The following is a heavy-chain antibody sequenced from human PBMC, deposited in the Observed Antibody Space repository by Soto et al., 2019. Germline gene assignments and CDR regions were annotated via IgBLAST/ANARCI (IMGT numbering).Heavy chain of an antibody. Sequence: QVQLVQSGAEVKKPGSSVKVSCKASGGTFTSYAISWVRQAPGQGLEWMGGIIPSFGTANYAQKFQGRVTITTDESTRTAYMELGSLRAEDTAVYCWARRLRRKYGMDVWGQGTTVTVSS. D-gene: IGHD3-16*01. CDR2: IIPSFGTA. CDR3: ARRLRRKYGMDV. J-gene: IGHJ6*02. CDR1: GGTFTSYA. V-gene: IGHV1-69*01.